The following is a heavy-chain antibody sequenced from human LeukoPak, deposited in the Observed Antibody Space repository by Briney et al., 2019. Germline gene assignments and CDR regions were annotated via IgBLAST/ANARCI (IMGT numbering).Heavy chain of an antibody. D-gene: IGHD3-9*01. CDR3: ARGTYYDVLPGYLGY. J-gene: IGHJ4*02. Sequence: ASVKVSCKASGYTFTSYGISWVRQAPGQGLEWMGWISAYNGNTNYAQKLQGRVTMTTDTSTSTAYMELRSLRSDDTAVYYCARGTYYDVLPGYLGYWGQGTLVTVSS. CDR1: GYTFTSYG. V-gene: IGHV1-18*01. CDR2: ISAYNGNT.